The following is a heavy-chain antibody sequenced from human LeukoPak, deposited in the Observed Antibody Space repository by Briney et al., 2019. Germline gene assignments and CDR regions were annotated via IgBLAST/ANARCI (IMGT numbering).Heavy chain of an antibody. CDR2: TTAYNGNT. J-gene: IGHJ5*02. Sequence: ASVKVSCKASGYTFRNYAITWVRQAPGQGLEWMGWTTAYNGNTNYAQKFQGRVTMTTDTSTTTAYMELRNLKSDDTAVYYCARDCSGGTCSSFWFDPWGQGTLVTVSS. CDR3: ARDCSGGTCSSFWFDP. CDR1: GYTFRNYA. V-gene: IGHV1-18*01. D-gene: IGHD2-15*01.